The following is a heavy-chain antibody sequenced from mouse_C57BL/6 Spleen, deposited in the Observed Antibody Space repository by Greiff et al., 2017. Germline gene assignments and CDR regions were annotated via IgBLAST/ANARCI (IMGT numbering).Heavy chain of an antibody. CDR2: IYPGDGDT. CDR1: GYAFSSSW. D-gene: IGHD2-4*01. J-gene: IGHJ3*01. CDR3: AREAYDYPAWFAY. V-gene: IGHV1-82*01. Sequence: QVQLQQPGPELVKPGASVKISCKASGYAFSSSWMNWVKQRPGKGLEWIGRIYPGDGDTNYNGKFKGKATLTADKSSSTAYMQLSSLTSEDAAVYFCAREAYDYPAWFAYWGQGTLVTVSA.